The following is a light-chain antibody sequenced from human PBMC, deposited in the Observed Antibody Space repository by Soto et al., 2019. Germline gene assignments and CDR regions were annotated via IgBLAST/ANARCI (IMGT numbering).Light chain of an antibody. CDR3: SSYTTPSTYV. V-gene: IGLV2-14*01. CDR2: EVT. Sequence: QSVLSQPTSVSQSPRPPCTISCTGTRTDVGGYDYVSWYQQHPGKAPKFMIYEVTNRPSGVSHRFSGSKSGNTASLTISGLQAEDEADYYCSSYTTPSTYVFGTGTKVTVL. CDR1: RTDVGGYDY. J-gene: IGLJ1*01.